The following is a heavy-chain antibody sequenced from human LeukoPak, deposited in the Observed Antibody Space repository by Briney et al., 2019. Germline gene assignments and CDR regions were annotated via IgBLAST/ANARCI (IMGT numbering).Heavy chain of an antibody. J-gene: IGHJ4*02. V-gene: IGHV3-21*01. CDR2: ISSSSRYT. Sequence: GGSLRLSCAASGFTFSTYSMNWVRQAPGRALEWVSSISSSSRYTQYTDSVKGRFTISRDNSKNTLYLQMNSLRAEDTAVYYCAKGWDYGDYGIEYWGQGTLVTVSS. D-gene: IGHD4-17*01. CDR3: AKGWDYGDYGIEY. CDR1: GFTFSTYS.